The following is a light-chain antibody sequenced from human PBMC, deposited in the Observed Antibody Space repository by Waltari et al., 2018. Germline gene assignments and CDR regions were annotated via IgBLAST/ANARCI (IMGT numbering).Light chain of an antibody. CDR3: QSYDSSLSGSEV. Sequence: QSVLTQPPSVSGAPGQGVTISCPGSSSNIGAGYDVPWYQPLPGTAPKLLIDGNSNRPSGVPDRFSGSKSGTSASLAITGLQAEDEADYYCQSYDSSLSGSEVFGGGTKLTVL. CDR1: SSNIGAGYD. J-gene: IGLJ2*01. V-gene: IGLV1-40*01. CDR2: GNS.